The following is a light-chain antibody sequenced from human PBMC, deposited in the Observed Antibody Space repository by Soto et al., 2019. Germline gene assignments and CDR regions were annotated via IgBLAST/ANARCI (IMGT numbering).Light chain of an antibody. CDR2: GAS. Sequence: DIQMTQSPSSLSASVGDTVTVTCRASQSISNFLNWYQQKPGKAPELLIYGASTLQSGVPSRFSGSGSGTEFTLTISSLQPEDFATYYCHQSYSSLRNTFGQGTKLEIK. CDR3: HQSYSSLRNT. CDR1: QSISNF. V-gene: IGKV1-39*01. J-gene: IGKJ2*01.